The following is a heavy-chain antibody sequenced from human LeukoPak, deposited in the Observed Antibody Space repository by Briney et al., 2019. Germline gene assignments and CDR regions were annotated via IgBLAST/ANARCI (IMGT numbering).Heavy chain of an antibody. D-gene: IGHD3-3*01. CDR1: GGTFSSYA. Sequence: GASVKVSCKASGGTFSSYAISWVRQAPGQGLEWMGGIIPIFGTANYAQKFQGRVTITADKSTSTAYMELSSLRSEDTAVYYCARGPVGIIPLYYMDIWGKGTTVTVSS. J-gene: IGHJ6*03. V-gene: IGHV1-69*06. CDR2: IIPIFGTA. CDR3: ARGPVGIIPLYYMDI.